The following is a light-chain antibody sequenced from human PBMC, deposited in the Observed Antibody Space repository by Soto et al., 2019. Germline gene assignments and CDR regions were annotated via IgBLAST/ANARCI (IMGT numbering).Light chain of an antibody. CDR3: QQYYSTPPVT. Sequence: DIVMTQSPDSLAVSLGERATINCKSSQSVLYSSNNKNYLXXYQQXPGQPPKLLIYWASTRESGVPDRFSXXXXXXXXXXTISSLQAEDVAVYYCQQYYSTPPVTFGPGTKVDIK. CDR2: WAS. V-gene: IGKV4-1*01. CDR1: QSVLYSSNNKNY. J-gene: IGKJ3*01.